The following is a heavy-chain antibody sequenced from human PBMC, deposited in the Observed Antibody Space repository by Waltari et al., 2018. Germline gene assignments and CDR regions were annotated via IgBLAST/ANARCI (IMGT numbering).Heavy chain of an antibody. D-gene: IGHD6-19*01. V-gene: IGHV4-34*01. Sequence: QVQLQQWGAGLLTPSETLSLTCAVYGGSFSGYYWSWIRPPPGKGLEWIGEINHSGSTNYNPSLKSRVTISVDTSKNQFSLKLSSVTAADTAVYYCARGPPLSYSSGWYGRWGQGTLVTVSS. CDR2: INHSGST. CDR3: ARGPPLSYSSGWYGR. CDR1: GGSFSGYY. J-gene: IGHJ4*02.